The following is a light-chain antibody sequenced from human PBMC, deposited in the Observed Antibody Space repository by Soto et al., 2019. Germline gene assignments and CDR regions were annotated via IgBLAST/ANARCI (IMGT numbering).Light chain of an antibody. CDR3: QQSDTFSGT. CDR2: AAS. Sequence: DIKMTQSPSTLSASEGDRVTIPCRASQTISAWLAWYQQKPGKVPKLLIYAASSLQSGVPSRFSGSGSGTDFTLTIPSLQPDDFATYYCQQSDTFSGTFGPGTNVDI. J-gene: IGKJ1*01. V-gene: IGKV1-5*01. CDR1: QTISAW.